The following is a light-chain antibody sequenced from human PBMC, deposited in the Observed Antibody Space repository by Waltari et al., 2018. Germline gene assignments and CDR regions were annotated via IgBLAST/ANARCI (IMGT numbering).Light chain of an antibody. CDR2: KTS. CDR1: QGSSEW. CDR3: QQYNLYPLT. J-gene: IGKJ4*01. Sequence: TCRGSQGSSEWLAWYQQKPGKAPKLLIYKTSNLQSGVPSRFSGSGSGTEFTLTISSLQPDDFATYYCQQYNLYPLTFGGGTKVEIK. V-gene: IGKV1-5*03.